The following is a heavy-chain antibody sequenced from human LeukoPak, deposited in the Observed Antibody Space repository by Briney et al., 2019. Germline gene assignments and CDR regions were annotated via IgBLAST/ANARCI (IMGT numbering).Heavy chain of an antibody. J-gene: IGHJ4*02. CDR2: IWYDGSNK. V-gene: IGHV3-33*01. CDR1: GFTFSSYG. Sequence: GGSLRLSCAASGFTFSSYGMHWVRQAPGKGLEWVAVIWYDGSNKYYADSVKGRFTISRDNSKNTLYLQMNSLRAEDTAVYYCARPFYAALRFPNDYWGQGTLVTVSS. CDR3: ARPFYAALRFPNDY. D-gene: IGHD3-3*01.